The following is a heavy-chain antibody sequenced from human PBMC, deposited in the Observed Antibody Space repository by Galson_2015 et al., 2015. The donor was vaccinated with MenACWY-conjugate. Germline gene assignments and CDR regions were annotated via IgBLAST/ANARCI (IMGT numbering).Heavy chain of an antibody. Sequence: SLRLSCAASGFTFSSYAMSWVRQAPGKGLEWVSAISGSGGSTYYADSVKGRFTISRDNSKNTLYLQVNSLRAEDTAVYYCANSVGATSYYFDYWGQGTLVTVSS. CDR3: ANSVGATSYYFDY. D-gene: IGHD1-26*01. J-gene: IGHJ4*02. V-gene: IGHV3-23*01. CDR2: ISGSGGST. CDR1: GFTFSSYA.